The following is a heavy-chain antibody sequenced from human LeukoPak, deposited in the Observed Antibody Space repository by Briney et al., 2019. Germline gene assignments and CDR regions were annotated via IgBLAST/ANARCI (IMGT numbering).Heavy chain of an antibody. CDR3: ASGFGELFIIY. D-gene: IGHD3-10*01. Sequence: ASVKVSCKASGYTFTSHGISWVRQAPGQGLEWMGWISTYNGNTNYAQKLQGRVSMTTDTSTSTAYMDLRSLRSDDTAVYYCASGFGELFIIYWGQGTLVTVSS. V-gene: IGHV1-18*01. CDR2: ISTYNGNT. J-gene: IGHJ4*02. CDR1: GYTFTSHG.